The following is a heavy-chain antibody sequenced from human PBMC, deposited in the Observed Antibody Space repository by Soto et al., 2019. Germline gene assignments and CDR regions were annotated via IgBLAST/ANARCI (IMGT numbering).Heavy chain of an antibody. J-gene: IGHJ6*02. D-gene: IGHD3-16*02. CDR3: LRQRVGPLHGIVDV. Sequence: SETLSLTCTVSGGSISSYYWIWIRQPPVNGLEFIGYVHDIFGSHYNPSLKSRFAISLYTSKIQFSLKLTSLTATYTAVYYCLRQRVGPLHGIVDVWGQGTTVTVSS. CDR2: VHDIFGS. CDR1: GGSISSYY. V-gene: IGHV4-59*08.